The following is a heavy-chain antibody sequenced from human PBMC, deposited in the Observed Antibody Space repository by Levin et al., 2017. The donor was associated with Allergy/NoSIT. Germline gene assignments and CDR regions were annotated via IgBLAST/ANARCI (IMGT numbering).Heavy chain of an antibody. J-gene: IGHJ4*02. CDR2: IKQDGSEK. CDR3: AFVALDYGGTQADY. D-gene: IGHD4-23*01. CDR1: GFTFSTYW. Sequence: GGSLRLSCVASGFTFSTYWMSWVRQAPGKGLEWVANIKQDGSEKYYVDSVKGRFTISSDNAKNSVSLQMNSLRAEDTAVYYCAFVALDYGGTQADYWGQGALVTVSS. V-gene: IGHV3-7*01.